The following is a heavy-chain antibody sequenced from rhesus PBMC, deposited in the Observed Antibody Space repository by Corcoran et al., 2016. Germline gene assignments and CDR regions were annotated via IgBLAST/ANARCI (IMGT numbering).Heavy chain of an antibody. J-gene: IGHJ4*01. D-gene: IGHD4-29*01. CDR2: IYGGSGST. V-gene: IGHV4-127*01. CDR3: ARVSAVENYFDY. Sequence: QVQLQESGPGLVKPSETLSLTCAVSGYSISSGYGWGWIRQPPGKGLEWIGQIYGGSGSTYYNPSLKSRVTVSKDTSKNQFSLKLSSVTAADTAVYYCARVSAVENYFDYWGQGVLVTVSS. CDR1: GYSISSGYG.